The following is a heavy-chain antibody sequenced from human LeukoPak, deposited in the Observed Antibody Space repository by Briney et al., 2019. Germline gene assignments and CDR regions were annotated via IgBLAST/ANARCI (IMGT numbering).Heavy chain of an antibody. V-gene: IGHV1-18*01. Sequence: ASVKVSCKASGYTFTSYGISWVRQAPGQGLEWMGWISAYNGNTNYAQKLQGRVTMTTDTSTSTAYMELRSLRSDDTAVYYCARSFWFGEFRNHYYYMDVWDKGTTVTVSS. CDR2: ISAYNGNT. J-gene: IGHJ6*03. CDR3: ARSFWFGEFRNHYYYMDV. CDR1: GYTFTSYG. D-gene: IGHD3-10*01.